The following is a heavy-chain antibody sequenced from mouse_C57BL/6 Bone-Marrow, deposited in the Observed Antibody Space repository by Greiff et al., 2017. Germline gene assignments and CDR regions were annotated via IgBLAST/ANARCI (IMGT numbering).Heavy chain of an antibody. CDR3: ARRGGYSFAY. D-gene: IGHD2-3*01. Sequence: EVKLVESGGGLVQPVGSLKLSCAASGFTFSSYGMSWVRQTPDKRLEWVATISSVGCYTYYPDSVKGRFTISRDNAKNTLYLQMSSLKSEDTAMSYCARRGGYSFAYWGQGALVTVSA. J-gene: IGHJ3*01. V-gene: IGHV5-6*03. CDR1: GFTFSSYG. CDR2: ISSVGCYT.